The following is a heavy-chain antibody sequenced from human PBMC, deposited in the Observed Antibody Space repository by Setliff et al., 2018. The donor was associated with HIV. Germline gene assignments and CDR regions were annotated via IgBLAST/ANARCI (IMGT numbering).Heavy chain of an antibody. J-gene: IGHJ6*02. CDR3: ARPTNIHTLYYGSQTFYMYYYGLDV. V-gene: IGHV3-21*01. CDR1: GFNFSSHT. CDR2: ISSTGTYI. D-gene: IGHD1-26*01. Sequence: PGGSLRLSCAASGFNFSSHTMNWIRQAPGKGLEWVSSISSTGTYIYYADSMKGRFTNSRDNAKNSLYLQMNSLRADDTAVYFCARPTNIHTLYYGSQTFYMYYYGLDVWGQGTTVTVSS.